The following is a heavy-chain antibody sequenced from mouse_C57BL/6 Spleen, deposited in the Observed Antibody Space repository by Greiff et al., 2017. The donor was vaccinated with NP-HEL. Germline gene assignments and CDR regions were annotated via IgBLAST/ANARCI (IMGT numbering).Heavy chain of an antibody. CDR2: IYPRSGNT. V-gene: IGHV1-81*01. Sequence: VQLVESGAELARPGASVKLSCRASGYTFTSYGISWVKQRTGQGLEWIGEIYPRSGNTYYNEKFKGKATLTADKSSSTAYMELRSLTSEDSAVYFCARWSNYPYYAMDYWGQGTSVTVSS. CDR1: GYTFTSYG. J-gene: IGHJ4*01. D-gene: IGHD2-5*01. CDR3: ARWSNYPYYAMDY.